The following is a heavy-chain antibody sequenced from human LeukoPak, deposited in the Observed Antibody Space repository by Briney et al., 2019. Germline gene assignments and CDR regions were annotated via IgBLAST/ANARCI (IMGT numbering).Heavy chain of an antibody. CDR2: ISSSGSTI. D-gene: IGHD3-10*01. CDR1: GFTFSDYY. J-gene: IGHJ4*02. V-gene: IGHV3-11*04. CDR3: ARERTPKHYYGSGSFDRYFEY. Sequence: GGSQRLSCAASGFTFSDYYMSWIRQAPGKGLEWISFISSSGSTIYYADSVKGRFTISRDTTKNSLHLQMNNLRAEDTAVYYCARERTPKHYYGSGSFDRYFEYWGQGTLVTVSS.